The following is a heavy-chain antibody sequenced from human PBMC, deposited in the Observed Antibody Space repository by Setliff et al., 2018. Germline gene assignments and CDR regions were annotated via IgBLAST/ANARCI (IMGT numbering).Heavy chain of an antibody. Sequence: SATLSLTCTVSGGSISSGNYYWSWIRQPAGKGLEWIGHIYTSGSTNYNPSLKSRVTISVDTSKNQFSLKLSSVTAADTAVYYCARESDDFWSGYYFDSWGQGNLVTVSS. CDR1: GGSISSGNYY. D-gene: IGHD3-3*01. CDR2: IYTSGST. J-gene: IGHJ4*02. V-gene: IGHV4-61*09. CDR3: ARESDDFWSGYYFDS.